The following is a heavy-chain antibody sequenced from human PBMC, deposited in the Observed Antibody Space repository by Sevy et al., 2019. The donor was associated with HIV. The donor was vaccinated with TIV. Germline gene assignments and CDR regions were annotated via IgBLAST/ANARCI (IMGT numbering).Heavy chain of an antibody. V-gene: IGHV6-1*01. CDR1: GDSVSSNSAA. CDR2: TYYRSKWYN. Sequence: QSQTLSLTCAISGDSVSSNSAAWNWIRQSPSRGLEWLGRTYYRSKWYNDYAVSVKSRITINPDTSKNQLSLQLNSVTPEDTTVYYCARDRWELLHNYFDYWGQGTLVTVSS. CDR3: ARDRWELLHNYFDY. D-gene: IGHD1-26*01. J-gene: IGHJ4*02.